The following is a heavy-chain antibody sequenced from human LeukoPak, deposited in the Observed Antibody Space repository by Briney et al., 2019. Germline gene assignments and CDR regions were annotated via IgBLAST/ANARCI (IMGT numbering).Heavy chain of an antibody. J-gene: IGHJ4*02. CDR2: ITNSGRST. CDR1: GFTFSSNA. V-gene: IGHV3-23*01. Sequence: GGSLSLSCAASGFTFSSNAMSCVRQSPGPGVEWGSGITNSGRSTYYTDSVKGRFTVSRDNSTNTLYLQVNSLRAEDTAVYYCAKVGTTHIRSYFDLWGQGTLVTVSS. D-gene: IGHD1-14*01. CDR3: AKVGTTHIRSYFDL.